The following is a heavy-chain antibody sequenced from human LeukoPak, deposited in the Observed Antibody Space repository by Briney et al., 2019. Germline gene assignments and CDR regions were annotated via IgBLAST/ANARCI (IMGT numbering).Heavy chain of an antibody. CDR3: ARGSTGYRDAFDI. J-gene: IGHJ3*02. Sequence: GGSLRLSCAASGFTFSSYGMHWVRQAPGKGLEWVAVISYDGSNKYYADSVKGRFTISRDNSKNTLYLQMNSLRAEDTAVYYCARGSTGYRDAFDIWGQGTMVTVSS. CDR2: ISYDGSNK. CDR1: GFTFSSYG. V-gene: IGHV3-30*19. D-gene: IGHD3-16*02.